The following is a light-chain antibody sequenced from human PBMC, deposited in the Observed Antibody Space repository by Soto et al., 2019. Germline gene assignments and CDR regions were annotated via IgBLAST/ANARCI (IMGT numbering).Light chain of an antibody. CDR1: QSISSW. CDR3: QYYNNYCWT. Sequence: DIQLNQSPSTLSASVGDRVTITCRASQSISSWLAWYQQKPGKAPKFLIYKTSNLESGDPSRFSGSGSGTEFTLTISSLQPDDFATYYCQYYNNYCWTFGQGTKVQIK. CDR2: KTS. V-gene: IGKV1-5*03. J-gene: IGKJ1*01.